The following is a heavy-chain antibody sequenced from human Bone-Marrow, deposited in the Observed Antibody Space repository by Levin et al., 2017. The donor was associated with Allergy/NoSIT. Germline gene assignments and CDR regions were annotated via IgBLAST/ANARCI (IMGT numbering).Heavy chain of an antibody. V-gene: IGHV3-30*18. CDR2: ISNDGSKK. J-gene: IGHJ6*02. Sequence: PGGSLRLSCAASGFTFRLYDMHWVRQAPGRGLEWVAFISNDGSKKYFADSVKGRFTISRDNSKNTLDLQLNGLRAEDTAVYYCANPHPLNYGTGGSGYGSDVWGQGTTVTVSS. D-gene: IGHD3-10*01. CDR1: GFTFRLYD. CDR3: ANPHPLNYGTGGSGYGSDV.